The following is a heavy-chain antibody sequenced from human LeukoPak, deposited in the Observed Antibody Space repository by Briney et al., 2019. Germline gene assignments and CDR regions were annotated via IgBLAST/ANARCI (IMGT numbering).Heavy chain of an antibody. Sequence: RASVKVSCKASGGTFSSYAISWVRQAPGQGLEWMGGIIPIFGTANYAQKFQGRVTITADESTSTAYMELSSLRSEDTAVYYCARSGQDIVVVPAAIERDYYYYYYMDVWGKGTTVTVSS. D-gene: IGHD2-2*02. J-gene: IGHJ6*03. CDR2: IIPIFGTA. CDR1: GGTFSSYA. CDR3: ARSGQDIVVVPAAIERDYYYYYYMDV. V-gene: IGHV1-69*13.